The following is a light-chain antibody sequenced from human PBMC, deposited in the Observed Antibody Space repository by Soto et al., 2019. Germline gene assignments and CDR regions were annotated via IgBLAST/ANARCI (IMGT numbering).Light chain of an antibody. CDR3: QQYNNWPPWT. CDR1: QSVSNN. CDR2: DAS. V-gene: IGKV3-15*01. Sequence: ILMTQSPATLSVSPGERATLSCRASQSVSNNLAWYQQKPGQAPRLLIYDASTRATGIPARFSGSGSGTEFTLTTTGRQSEDFAVYYCQQYNNWPPWTFGQGTKVEIE. J-gene: IGKJ1*01.